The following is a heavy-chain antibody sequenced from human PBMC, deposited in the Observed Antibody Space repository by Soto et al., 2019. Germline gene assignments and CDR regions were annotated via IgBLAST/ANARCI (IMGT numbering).Heavy chain of an antibody. CDR2: IYNSGNT. J-gene: IGHJ4*02. V-gene: IGHV4-30-4*01. D-gene: IGHD3-10*01. CDR3: ARGDFTMFRGAASH. CDR1: GASISSGDYY. Sequence: QVQLQESGPGLVKPSQTLSLTCTVSGASISSGDYYWSWIRQPPGKGLEWIGYIYNSGNTYYTPSLESRGTISRDTSKNQFSLNLSSLTAADTAVYFCARGDFTMFRGAASHWGQGTLVTVSS.